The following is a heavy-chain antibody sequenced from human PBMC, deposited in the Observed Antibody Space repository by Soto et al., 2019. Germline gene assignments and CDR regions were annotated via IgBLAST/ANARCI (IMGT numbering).Heavy chain of an antibody. D-gene: IGHD6-13*01. J-gene: IGHJ4*02. CDR3: VKGGYSSSWLRSDY. CDR2: ISSNGGST. Sequence: EVQLVESGGGLVKPGGSLRLSCSASGFTFSSYAMHWVRQAPGKGLEYVSAISSNGGSTYYADSVKGRFTISRDNSKNTLYLQMSSLRAEDTAVYYCVKGGYSSSWLRSDYWGQGTLVTVSS. CDR1: GFTFSSYA. V-gene: IGHV3-64D*06.